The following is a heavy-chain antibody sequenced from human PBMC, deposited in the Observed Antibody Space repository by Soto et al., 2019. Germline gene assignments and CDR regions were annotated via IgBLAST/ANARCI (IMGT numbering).Heavy chain of an antibody. CDR1: GFSFSTYN. CDR2: ISSRSSTI. CDR3: ARSPITTMVAALSDY. V-gene: IGHV3-48*02. J-gene: IGHJ4*02. D-gene: IGHD3-22*01. Sequence: EVQLVESGGGLVQPGGSLRLSCAASGFSFSTYNMNWVRQAPGKGLEGVSYISSRSSTIYYADSLKGRFTISSDNAKNSLYLPMTRLRDADTAVYFCARSPITTMVAALSDYWGQGTLVTVSS.